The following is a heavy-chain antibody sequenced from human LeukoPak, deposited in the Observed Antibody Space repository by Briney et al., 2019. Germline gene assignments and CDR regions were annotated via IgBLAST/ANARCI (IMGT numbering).Heavy chain of an antibody. D-gene: IGHD3-9*01. Sequence: GGSLRLSCAASGFTFSNAWMSWVRQPPRKGLEWVGRIKSKTDGGTTDYAAPVKGRFTISRDDSKNTLYLQMNSLKTEDTAVYYCTTSLRYFDWLQLTNYWGQGTLVTVSS. J-gene: IGHJ4*02. CDR1: GFTFSNAW. CDR3: TTSLRYFDWLQLTNY. CDR2: IKSKTDGGTT. V-gene: IGHV3-15*01.